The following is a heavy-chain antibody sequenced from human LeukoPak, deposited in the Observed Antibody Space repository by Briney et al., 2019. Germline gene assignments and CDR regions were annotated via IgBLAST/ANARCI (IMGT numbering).Heavy chain of an antibody. D-gene: IGHD6-13*01. CDR1: GYSFTSYY. CDR2: INPSSGGT. Sequence: ASVKVSCKTSGYSFTSYYIHWVRQAPGQELEWMGWINPSSGGTEYAQKFQGRVTMTGDTSISTAYMELSRLRSDDTAVYYCARDRGSSWYVDYWGQGTLVTVSS. J-gene: IGHJ4*02. CDR3: ARDRGSSWYVDY. V-gene: IGHV1-2*02.